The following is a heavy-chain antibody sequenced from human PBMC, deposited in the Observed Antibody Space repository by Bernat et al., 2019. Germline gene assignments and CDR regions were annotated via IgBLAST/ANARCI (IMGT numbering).Heavy chain of an antibody. CDR3: ARDSPRSLGQMDV. V-gene: IGHV3-33*01. J-gene: IGHJ6*03. CDR2: IWYDGSNK. CDR1: GFTFSSYG. Sequence: QVQLVESGGGVVQPGRSLRLSCAASGFTFSSYGMHWVRQAPGKGLEWVAVIWYDGSNKYYADSVKGRFTISRDNSKNTLYLQMNSLRAEDTAVYYCARDSPRSLGQMDVWGKGTTVTVSS. D-gene: IGHD7-27*01.